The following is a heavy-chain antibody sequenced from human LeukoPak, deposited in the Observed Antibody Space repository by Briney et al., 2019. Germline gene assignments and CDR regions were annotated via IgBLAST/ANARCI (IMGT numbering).Heavy chain of an antibody. CDR2: INSNSANI. J-gene: IGHJ5*02. V-gene: IGHV3-21*01. CDR3: ARDPHTSGAKNWFEP. D-gene: IGHD3-10*01. CDR1: GFTLSSYN. Sequence: GGSLRLSCAASGFTLSSYNMNWVRQAPGKGLEWVSAINSNSANIYYADSVKGRFTVSRDNAKNSLYLHMNSLRAEDTAVYYCARDPHTSGAKNWFEPWGQGTLVTVSS.